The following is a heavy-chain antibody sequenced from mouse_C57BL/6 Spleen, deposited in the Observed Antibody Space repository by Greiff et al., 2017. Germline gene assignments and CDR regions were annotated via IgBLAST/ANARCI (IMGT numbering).Heavy chain of an antibody. CDR2: IYPGSGST. CDR3: ARSFYDYVPYWYFDV. V-gene: IGHV1-55*01. Sequence: QVHVKQPGAELVKPGASVKMSCKASGYTFTSYWITWVKQRPGQGLEWIGDIYPGSGSTNYNEKFKSKATLTVDTSSSTAYMQLSSLTSEDSAVYYCARSFYDYVPYWYFDVWGTGTTVTVSS. CDR1: GYTFTSYW. J-gene: IGHJ1*03. D-gene: IGHD2-4*01.